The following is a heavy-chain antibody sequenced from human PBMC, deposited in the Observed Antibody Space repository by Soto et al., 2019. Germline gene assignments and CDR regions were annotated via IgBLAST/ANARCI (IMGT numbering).Heavy chain of an antibody. CDR3: ARDRSSYGSGNFYTALDY. J-gene: IGHJ4*02. V-gene: IGHV1-69*13. D-gene: IGHD3-10*01. CDR1: GGTFSSFA. CDR2: IIPIYGIA. Sequence: GASVKVSCKASGGTFSSFAISWVRQAPGQGLEWMGRIIPIYGIATYAPNFQGRVTITADESTYTAYMELSSLTSEDTAVYYCARDRSSYGSGNFYTALDYWGQGTLVTVSS.